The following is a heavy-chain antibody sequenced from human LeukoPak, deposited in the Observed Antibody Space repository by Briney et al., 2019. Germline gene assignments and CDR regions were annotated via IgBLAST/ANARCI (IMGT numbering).Heavy chain of an antibody. CDR3: ARDKGSGSPGMDV. J-gene: IGHJ6*02. CDR2: ISSSSSYT. V-gene: IGHV3-11*05. Sequence: GGSLRLSCAASGFTFSDYYMSWIRQAPGKGLEWVSYISSSSSYTNYADSVKGRFTISRDNAKNSLYLQMNSLGAEDTAVYYCARDKGSGSPGMDVWGQGTTVTVSS. D-gene: IGHD1-26*01. CDR1: GFTFSDYY.